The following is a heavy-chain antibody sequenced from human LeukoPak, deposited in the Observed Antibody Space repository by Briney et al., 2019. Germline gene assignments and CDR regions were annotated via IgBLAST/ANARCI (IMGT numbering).Heavy chain of an antibody. D-gene: IGHD4-23*01. CDR2: IKEDGSEQ. V-gene: IGHV3-7*03. J-gene: IGHJ4*02. CDR3: ARDKTISDIGGSKFDR. CDR1: GFTFSNYW. Sequence: GGSLRLSCAASGFTFSNYWMSWVRQAPGKGLEWVAQIKEDGSEQYYVDSVKSRFTISRDNAKNSLFLQLDSLGAEDTALYYCARDKTISDIGGSKFDRWGQGTLVTVSS.